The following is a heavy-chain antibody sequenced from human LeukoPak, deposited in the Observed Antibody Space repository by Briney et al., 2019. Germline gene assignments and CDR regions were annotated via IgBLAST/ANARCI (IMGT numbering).Heavy chain of an antibody. Sequence: GGSLRLSCAASGFTISSYWMSWVRQAPGKGLEWVSGISGSGGSTNYADSVKGRFTISRDNSKNTLYLQMNSLRAEDTAVYYCAKDQSLSSSDFALWGRGTLVTVSS. V-gene: IGHV3-23*01. J-gene: IGHJ2*01. CDR3: AKDQSLSSSDFAL. D-gene: IGHD6-6*01. CDR1: GFTISSYW. CDR2: ISGSGGST.